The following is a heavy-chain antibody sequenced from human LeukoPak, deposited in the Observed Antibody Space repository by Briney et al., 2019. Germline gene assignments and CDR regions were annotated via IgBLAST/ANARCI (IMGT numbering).Heavy chain of an antibody. D-gene: IGHD3-10*01. J-gene: IGHJ6*02. V-gene: IGHV3-23*01. CDR3: AKKGESLDYYYMDV. Sequence: GGSLRLSCAASGFTFSNYAMHWARQAPGKGLEWVSGISGSGGRTYYADSVKGRFTISRDNSKNTVHVQMNSLRAEDTAVYYCAKKGESLDYYYMDVWGQGTTVTVSS. CDR2: ISGSGGRT. CDR1: GFTFSNYA.